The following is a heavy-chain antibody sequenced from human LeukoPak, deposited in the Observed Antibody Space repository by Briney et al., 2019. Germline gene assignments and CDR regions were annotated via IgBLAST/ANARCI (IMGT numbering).Heavy chain of an antibody. CDR3: ARDRGTVTNPGAFDI. CDR1: GFIFNNYW. J-gene: IGHJ3*02. D-gene: IGHD4-17*01. CDR2: IKQDGSEK. Sequence: GGSLRLSCVASGFIFNNYWMSWVRQAPGKGLEWVANIKQDGSEKYYVDSVKGRFTISRDNAKNSLYLQMNSLRAEDTAVYYCARDRGTVTNPGAFDIWGQGTMVTVSS. V-gene: IGHV3-7*01.